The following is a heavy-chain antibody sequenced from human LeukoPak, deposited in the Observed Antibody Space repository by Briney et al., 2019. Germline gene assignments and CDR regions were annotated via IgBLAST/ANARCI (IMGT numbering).Heavy chain of an antibody. V-gene: IGHV3-30*02. CDR3: AKRELGTTSPFDY. D-gene: IGHD1-7*01. CDR2: IRYDGSNK. CDR1: GFTFSSYG. J-gene: IGHJ4*02. Sequence: GGSLRLSCAASGFTFSSYGMHWVRQAPGKGLERVAFIRYDGSNKYYAGSVKGRFTISRDNSKNTLYLQMNSLRAEDTAVYYCAKRELGTTSPFDYWGQGTLVTVSS.